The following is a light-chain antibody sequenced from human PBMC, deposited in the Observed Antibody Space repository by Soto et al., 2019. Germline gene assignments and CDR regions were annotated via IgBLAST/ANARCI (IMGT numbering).Light chain of an antibody. CDR3: SSYTSSSSYV. J-gene: IGLJ1*01. V-gene: IGLV2-14*03. CDR2: DVS. CDR1: SSDVGGYKY. Sequence: QSVLTQPASVSGSPGQSITISCTGTSSDVGGYKYVSWYQQSPGKAHKLMIYDVSNRPSGVSNRFSGSKSGTTASLTISGLQADDEAYYYCSSYTSSSSYVFGTGTKLTVL.